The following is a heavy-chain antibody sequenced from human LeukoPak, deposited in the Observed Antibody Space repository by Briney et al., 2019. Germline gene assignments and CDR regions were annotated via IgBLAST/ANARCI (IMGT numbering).Heavy chain of an antibody. D-gene: IGHD1-26*01. CDR3: ARGGSYCDY. V-gene: IGHV3-30*03. J-gene: IGHJ4*02. CDR2: ISYDGSNK. Sequence: GGSLRLSCAASRFTFSSYAMSWVRQAPGKGLEWVAVISYDGSNKYYADSVKGRFTISRDNSKNTLYLQMNSLRAEDTAVYYCARGGSYCDYWGQGTLVTVSS. CDR1: RFTFSSYA.